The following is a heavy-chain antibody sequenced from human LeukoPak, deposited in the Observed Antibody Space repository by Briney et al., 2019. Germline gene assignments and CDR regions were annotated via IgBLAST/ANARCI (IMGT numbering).Heavy chain of an antibody. Sequence: GGSLRLSCAASGFTFSSYAMSWVRQAPGKGLEWVSAISGSGGSTYYADSVKSRFTISRDDSKNTLYLQMNSLRAEDTAVYYCAKSYSSSWYGYYFDYWGQGTLVTVSS. D-gene: IGHD6-13*01. CDR3: AKSYSSSWYGYYFDY. CDR1: GFTFSSYA. V-gene: IGHV3-23*01. CDR2: ISGSGGST. J-gene: IGHJ4*02.